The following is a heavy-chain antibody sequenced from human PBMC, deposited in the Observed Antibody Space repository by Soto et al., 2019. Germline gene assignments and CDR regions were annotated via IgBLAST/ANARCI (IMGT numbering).Heavy chain of an antibody. Sequence: EVPLVESGGGLVKPGGSLRLSCAASGFTFSSYSMHWVRQAPGKGLEWVASISSSSTYIKYADSVKGRFTISRDNAKNSRYLQMNSLRAEDTAVYYCARGEGYFDWSAPRYWGQGTLVTVSS. D-gene: IGHD3-9*01. CDR1: GFTFSSYS. CDR2: ISSSSTYI. J-gene: IGHJ4*02. CDR3: ARGEGYFDWSAPRY. V-gene: IGHV3-21*01.